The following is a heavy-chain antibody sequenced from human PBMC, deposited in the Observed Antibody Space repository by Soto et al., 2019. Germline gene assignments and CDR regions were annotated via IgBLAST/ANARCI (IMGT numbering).Heavy chain of an antibody. CDR3: ASNYDILTAPFDY. J-gene: IGHJ4*02. CDR1: GFTFSDYY. Sequence: GGSLRLSCAASGFTFSDYYMSWIRQAPGKGLEWVSYISSSGSTIYYADSVKGRFTISRDNAKNSLYLQMNSLRAEDTAVYYCASNYDILTAPFDYWGQGTLVTVSS. D-gene: IGHD3-9*01. CDR2: ISSSGSTI. V-gene: IGHV3-11*01.